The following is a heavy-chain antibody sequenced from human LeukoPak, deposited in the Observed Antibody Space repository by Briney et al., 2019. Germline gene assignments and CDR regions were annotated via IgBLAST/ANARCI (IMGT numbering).Heavy chain of an antibody. J-gene: IGHJ4*02. D-gene: IGHD6-19*01. CDR3: AKPKTKYSSGYYYFDY. V-gene: IGHV3-21*06. Sequence: DSIQGRFTISRDNAENSLYLQMNSLRAEDTAVYYCAKPKTKYSSGYYYFDYWGQGTLVTVSS.